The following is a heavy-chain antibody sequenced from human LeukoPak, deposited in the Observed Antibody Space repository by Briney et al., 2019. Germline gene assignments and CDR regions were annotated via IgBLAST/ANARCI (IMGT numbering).Heavy chain of an antibody. D-gene: IGHD2/OR15-2a*01. CDR2: ISDIGSI. CDR3: AGHHPRNTVDF. CDR1: GGSISSYY. Sequence: PSETLSLTCTVSGGSISSYYWSWIRQPPGKGLEWIAYISDIGSINYNPSLKSRVTIPLVTSKNQFSLKLSSVTAADTAVYYCAGHHPRNTVDFWGQGTLVTVSS. V-gene: IGHV4-59*08. J-gene: IGHJ4*02.